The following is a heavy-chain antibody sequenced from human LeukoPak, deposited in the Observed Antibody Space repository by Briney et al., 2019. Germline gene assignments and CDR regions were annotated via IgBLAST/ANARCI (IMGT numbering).Heavy chain of an antibody. J-gene: IGHJ5*02. Sequence: GASVKVSCKASGGTFSSYDINWVRQATGQGLEWVGWMNPKSGDTGYAQKFQGRVTITRNTSISTAYMELSSLRSEDTAVYYCAKGRHSSGWPNWFDPWGQGTLVTVSS. V-gene: IGHV1-8*03. CDR2: MNPKSGDT. D-gene: IGHD6-19*01. CDR3: AKGRHSSGWPNWFDP. CDR1: GGTFSSYD.